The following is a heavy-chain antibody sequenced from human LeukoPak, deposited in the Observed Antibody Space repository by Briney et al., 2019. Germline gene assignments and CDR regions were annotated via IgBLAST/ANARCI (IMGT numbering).Heavy chain of an antibody. CDR3: ARHKSIQNYYDSSGGAFDI. D-gene: IGHD3-22*01. CDR1: GGSISSGGYY. Sequence: PSETLSLTCTVSGGSISSGGYYWSWIRQPPGKGLEWIGYIYHSGSTYYNPSLKSRVTISVDRSKNQFSLKLSSVTAADTAVYYCARHKSIQNYYDSSGGAFDIWGQGTMVTVSS. J-gene: IGHJ3*02. V-gene: IGHV4-30-2*01. CDR2: IYHSGST.